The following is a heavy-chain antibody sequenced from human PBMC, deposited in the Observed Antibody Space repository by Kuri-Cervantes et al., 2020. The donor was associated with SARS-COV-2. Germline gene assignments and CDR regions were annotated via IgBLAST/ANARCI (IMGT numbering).Heavy chain of an antibody. V-gene: IGHV3-30*02. CDR3: AKDAEQWLVPERNWFDP. D-gene: IGHD6-19*01. CDR2: IRYDGSNK. Sequence: GESLKISCAAPGFTFSSYGMHWVRQAPGKGLEWVAFIRYDGSNKYYADSVKGRFTISRDNSKNTLYLQMNSLRAEDTAVYYCAKDAEQWLVPERNWFDPWGQGTLVTVSS. CDR1: GFTFSSYG. J-gene: IGHJ5*02.